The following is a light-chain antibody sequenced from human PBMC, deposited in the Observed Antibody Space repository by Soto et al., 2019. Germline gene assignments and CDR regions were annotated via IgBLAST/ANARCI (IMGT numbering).Light chain of an antibody. V-gene: IGLV1-51*01. J-gene: IGLJ1*01. CDR1: TSNIGDKY. CDR3: GTWDSSLSSHNYV. CDR2: DNN. Sequence: QSVLTQPPSVSAAPGQRVTISCSGSTSNIGDKYISWYQHLPGTAPKVLIYDNNKRPPGIPDRFSGSNSGSSATLAITGIQTGDEADYFCGTWDSSLSSHNYVFGTGTKVTVL.